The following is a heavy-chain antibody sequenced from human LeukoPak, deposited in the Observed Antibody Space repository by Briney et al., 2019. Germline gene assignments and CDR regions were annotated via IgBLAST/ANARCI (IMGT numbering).Heavy chain of an antibody. V-gene: IGHV4-59*01. CDR2: IYYTGST. CDR3: ARSYGDNLNFDY. J-gene: IGHJ4*02. CDR1: GGSISSYY. Sequence: SETLSLTCTVSGGSISSYYWSWIRQPPGKGLEWIGYIYYTGSTNYNPSLKSRVTISVDTSKNQFSLKLSSVTAADTAVYYCARSYGDNLNFDYWGQGSLVTVSS. D-gene: IGHD4-17*01.